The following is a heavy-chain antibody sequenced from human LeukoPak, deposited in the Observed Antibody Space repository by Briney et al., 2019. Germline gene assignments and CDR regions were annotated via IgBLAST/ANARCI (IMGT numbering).Heavy chain of an antibody. Sequence: PSETLSLTCTVSGGPIISYYWSWIRQPPGRGLEWIGSIYYSGRTNYNPSLKSRVTISVDTSKNQFSLKLHSVTPADTAVYYCARDLVAGGFDYWGQGTLVTVSS. CDR1: GGPIISYY. D-gene: IGHD3-10*01. V-gene: IGHV4-59*01. J-gene: IGHJ4*02. CDR2: IYYSGRT. CDR3: ARDLVAGGFDY.